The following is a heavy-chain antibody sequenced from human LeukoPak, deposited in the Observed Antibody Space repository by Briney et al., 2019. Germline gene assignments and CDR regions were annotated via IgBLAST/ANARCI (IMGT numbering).Heavy chain of an antibody. CDR2: IKQDGSEK. V-gene: IGHV3-7*01. CDR1: GFTFSSYW. J-gene: IGHJ6*03. Sequence: PGGSLRLSCAASGFTFSSYWMSWVRQAPGKGLEWVANIKQDGSEKYYVDSVKGRFTISRDNAKNSLYLQMNSLRAEDTAVYYCAREVRSSASRITIFGVVLKRAGYYMDVWGKGTTVTVSS. D-gene: IGHD3-3*01. CDR3: AREVRSSASRITIFGVVLKRAGYYMDV.